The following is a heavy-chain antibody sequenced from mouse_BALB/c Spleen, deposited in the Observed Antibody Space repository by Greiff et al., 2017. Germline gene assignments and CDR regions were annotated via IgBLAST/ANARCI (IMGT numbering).Heavy chain of an antibody. D-gene: IGHD2-10*01. CDR3: ARKPAYFYAMDY. V-gene: IGHV1-9*01. CDR2: ILPGSGST. Sequence: QVQLQQSGAELMKPGASVKISCKATGYTFSSYWIEWVKQRPGHGLEWIGEILPGSGSTNYNEKFKGKATFTADTSSNTAYMQLSSLTSEDSAVYYCARKPAYFYAMDYWGQGTSVTVSS. J-gene: IGHJ4*01. CDR1: GYTFSSYW.